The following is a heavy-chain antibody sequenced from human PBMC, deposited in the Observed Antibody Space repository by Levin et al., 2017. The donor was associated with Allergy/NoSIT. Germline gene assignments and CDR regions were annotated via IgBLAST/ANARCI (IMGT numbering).Heavy chain of an antibody. Sequence: GGSLRLSCAASGFTFSSYGMHWVRQAPGKGLEWVAVISYDGSNKYYADSVKGRFTISRDNSKNTLYLQMNSLRAEDTAVYYCAKDRGGSYYRGNYFDYWGQGTLVTVSS. D-gene: IGHD1-26*01. CDR3: AKDRGGSYYRGNYFDY. V-gene: IGHV3-30*18. J-gene: IGHJ4*02. CDR1: GFTFSSYG. CDR2: ISYDGSNK.